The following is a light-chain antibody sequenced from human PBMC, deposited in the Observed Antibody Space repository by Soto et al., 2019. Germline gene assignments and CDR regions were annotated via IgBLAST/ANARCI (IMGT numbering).Light chain of an antibody. J-gene: IGLJ2*01. CDR1: RGHTTYA. Sequence: QLVLTQSPSASASLGASVKLTCTLSRGHTTYAIAWHQQRPDKGPRFLMKLNSDGSHTKGDGIPDRFSGSSSGAERYLTISSLQSEDEADYYCQTWGTVGTVAFGGGTKVTVL. CDR2: LNSDGSH. V-gene: IGLV4-69*01. CDR3: QTWGTVGTVA.